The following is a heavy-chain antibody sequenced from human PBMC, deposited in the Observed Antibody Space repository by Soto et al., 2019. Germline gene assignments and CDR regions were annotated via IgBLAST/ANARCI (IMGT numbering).Heavy chain of an antibody. J-gene: IGHJ3*02. CDR3: ARSREQWLVDAFDI. D-gene: IGHD6-19*01. CDR1: GFFISSGNY. V-gene: IGHV4-38-2*01. CDR2: VNPTGST. Sequence: SETLSLTCAVSGFFISSGNYWGWIRKPPGKGLEWIGEVNPTGSTKYSPSLKSRVTISVDTSKNQFSLNLNSVTAADTALYYCARSREQWLVDAFDIWGQGTMVTVSS.